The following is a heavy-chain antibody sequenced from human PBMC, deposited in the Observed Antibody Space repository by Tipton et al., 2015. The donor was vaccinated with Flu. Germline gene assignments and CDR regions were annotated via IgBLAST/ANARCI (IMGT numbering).Heavy chain of an antibody. CDR2: INPNSGGT. CDR3: ASGPST. CDR1: AHIFIGYY. J-gene: IGHJ4*02. Sequence: QLVQSGAEVKKTGASVKVSCKAPAHIFIGYYIHWVRQAPGQGLEWLGRINPNSGGTNYAQKFQGRLTLTRDTSINTVYMELSRLRSDDTAEYYCASGPSTRGQGTLVTVSS. V-gene: IGHV1-2*06. D-gene: IGHD5/OR15-5a*01.